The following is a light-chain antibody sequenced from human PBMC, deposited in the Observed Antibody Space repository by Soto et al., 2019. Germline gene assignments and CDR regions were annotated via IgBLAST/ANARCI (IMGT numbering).Light chain of an antibody. CDR3: SSYAGFDTFDVI. Sequence: QSALTQPASVSGSPGQSITISCTGTSSDVGSYNFVSWYQQYPGKAPKLMIYEVTKRPSGVSNRFSGSTSGNTASLTISGLQAEDEADYFCSSYAGFDTFDVIFGGGTKLTVL. CDR2: EVT. CDR1: SSDVGSYNF. J-gene: IGLJ2*01. V-gene: IGLV2-23*02.